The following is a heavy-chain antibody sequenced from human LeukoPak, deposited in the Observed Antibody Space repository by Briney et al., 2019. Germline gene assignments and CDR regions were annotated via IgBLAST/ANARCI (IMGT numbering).Heavy chain of an antibody. D-gene: IGHD3-10*01. J-gene: IGHJ4*02. CDR1: GFTFSSYT. Sequence: GGSLRLSCAASGFTFSSYTMSWVRQAPGKGLEWVSAIVGSGGGTYYADSVKGRFTISRDNSRNMVYLQMMGLRAEDTAIYYCARDGRFGELTHWGQGTLVTVSS. CDR3: ARDGRFGELTH. CDR2: IVGSGGGT. V-gene: IGHV3-23*01.